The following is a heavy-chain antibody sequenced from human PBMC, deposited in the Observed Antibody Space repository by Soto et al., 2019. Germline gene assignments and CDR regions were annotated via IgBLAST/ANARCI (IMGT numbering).Heavy chain of an antibody. CDR2: IYYSGST. J-gene: IGHJ5*02. Sequence: SETLSLTRTVSGGSISSYYWSWIRQPPGKGLEWIGYIYYSGSTNYNPSLKSRVTISVDTSKNQFSLKLSSVTAADTAVYYCARRLGYCSSTSCTTNWFDPWGQGTLVTVSS. CDR3: ARRLGYCSSTSCTTNWFDP. CDR1: GGSISSYY. D-gene: IGHD2-2*01. V-gene: IGHV4-59*08.